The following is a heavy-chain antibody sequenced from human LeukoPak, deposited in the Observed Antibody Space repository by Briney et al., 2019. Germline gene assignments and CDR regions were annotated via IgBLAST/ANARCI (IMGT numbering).Heavy chain of an antibody. Sequence: GGSLRLSCAASGFTFSSYAMHWVRQAPGKGLEWVAVISYDGSNKYYADSVKGRFTISRDNSKNTLYLQMNSLRAEDTAVYYCARGASYGSGTAIDVPFDYWGQGTLVTVSS. D-gene: IGHD3-10*01. V-gene: IGHV3-30*04. CDR3: ARGASYGSGTAIDVPFDY. CDR2: ISYDGSNK. CDR1: GFTFSSYA. J-gene: IGHJ4*02.